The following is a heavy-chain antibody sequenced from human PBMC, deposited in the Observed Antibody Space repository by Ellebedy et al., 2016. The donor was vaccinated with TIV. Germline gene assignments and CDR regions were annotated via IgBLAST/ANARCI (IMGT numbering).Heavy chain of an antibody. J-gene: IGHJ6*02. CDR3: ARDRNYGDYVFWLGVLYGMDV. D-gene: IGHD4-17*01. CDR1: GYTFTSYG. Sequence: ASVKVSCKASGYTFTSYGISWVRQAPGQGLEWMGWISAYNGNTNYAQKLQGRVTMTTDTSTSTAYMELRSLRSDDTAVYYCARDRNYGDYVFWLGVLYGMDVWGQGTTVTVSS. V-gene: IGHV1-18*04. CDR2: ISAYNGNT.